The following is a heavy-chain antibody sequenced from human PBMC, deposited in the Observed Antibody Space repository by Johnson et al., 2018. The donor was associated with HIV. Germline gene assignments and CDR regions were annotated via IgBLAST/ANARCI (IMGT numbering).Heavy chain of an antibody. Sequence: VQLVESGGGVVQPGTSLRLSCAASGFTFSSFAMHWVRQAPGKGLEWVSVIYSGGSTYYADSVKGRFTISRDNSKNTRYLQMNSLRAEDTAVYYCAREVRKAVAGNFDIWGQGTMVTVSS. V-gene: IGHV3-66*01. J-gene: IGHJ3*02. CDR2: IYSGGST. CDR3: AREVRKAVAGNFDI. CDR1: GFTFSSFA. D-gene: IGHD6-19*01.